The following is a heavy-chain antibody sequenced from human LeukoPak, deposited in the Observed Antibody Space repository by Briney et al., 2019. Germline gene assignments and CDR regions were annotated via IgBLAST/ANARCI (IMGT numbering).Heavy chain of an antibody. D-gene: IGHD3-3*01. V-gene: IGHV4-61*09. CDR1: GGSISSGSYY. CDR2: LFTSGST. CDR3: ARILSPPSYDFWSGYYGYAFDI. Sequence: PSETLSLTCTVSGGSISSGSYYWSWIWQPAGKGLEWIGHLFTSGSTNYNPSLKSRVTISVDTSKNQFSLKLSSVTAADTAVYYCARILSPPSYDFWSGYYGYAFDIWGQGTMVTVSS. J-gene: IGHJ3*02.